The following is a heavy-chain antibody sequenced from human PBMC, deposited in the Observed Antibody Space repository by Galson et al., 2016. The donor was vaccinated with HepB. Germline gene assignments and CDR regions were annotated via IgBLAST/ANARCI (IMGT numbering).Heavy chain of an antibody. CDR2: IDPTDSYT. Sequence: QSGAEVKKPGESLRISRQGSGYSFTNYWIIWVRQMPGKGLEWVARIDPTDSYTNYSPSFQGHVTISADKSINTAYLQWNSLKASDTALYYCTRRGLGSSAIDFWGQGTLVTVSS. J-gene: IGHJ4*02. D-gene: IGHD3-10*01. V-gene: IGHV5-10-1*01. CDR1: GYSFTNYW. CDR3: TRRGLGSSAIDF.